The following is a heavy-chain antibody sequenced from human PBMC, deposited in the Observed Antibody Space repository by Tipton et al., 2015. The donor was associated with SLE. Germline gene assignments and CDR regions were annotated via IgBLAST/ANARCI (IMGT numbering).Heavy chain of an antibody. V-gene: IGHV4-59*08. J-gene: IGHJ4*02. Sequence: LRLSCTVSGGSISNYYWNWIRQPPGKGLEWIGYIYYSGSSNYNPSLESRVTISVDMSKNQFSLKLSSVTAADTAVYYCARVGGWAENWGQGTLVTVSS. CDR1: GGSISNYY. D-gene: IGHD6-19*01. CDR2: IYYSGSS. CDR3: ARVGGWAEN.